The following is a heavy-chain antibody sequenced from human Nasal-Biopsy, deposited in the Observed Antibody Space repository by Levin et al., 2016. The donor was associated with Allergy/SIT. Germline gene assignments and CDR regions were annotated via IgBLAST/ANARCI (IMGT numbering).Heavy chain of an antibody. CDR2: TYYKSRWYN. D-gene: IGHD1-1*01. CDR3: ARVQMRDGRVYGMDV. Sequence: SETLSLTCVISGDSVSSNFAGWSWIRQSPSRGLEWLSRTYYKSRWYNDYAVSVKSRININADTFKNQFSLQLTSVTPEDTAVYYCARVQMRDGRVYGMDVWGQGTTVTVSS. CDR1: GDSVSSNFAG. J-gene: IGHJ6*02. V-gene: IGHV6-1*01.